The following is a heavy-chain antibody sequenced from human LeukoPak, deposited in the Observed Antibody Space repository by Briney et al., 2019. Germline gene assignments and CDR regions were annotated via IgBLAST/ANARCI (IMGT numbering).Heavy chain of an antibody. J-gene: IGHJ6*02. CDR2: IYPGDSDT. D-gene: IGHD6-6*01. Sequence: GESLKISCKGSGYSLTSYWIGWVRQMPGKGLEWMGIIYPGDSDTRYSPSFQGQVTISADKSISTAYLQWSSLKASDTAMYYCARQLGAHYYYYGMDVWGQGTTVTVSS. CDR3: ARQLGAHYYYYGMDV. V-gene: IGHV5-51*01. CDR1: GYSLTSYW.